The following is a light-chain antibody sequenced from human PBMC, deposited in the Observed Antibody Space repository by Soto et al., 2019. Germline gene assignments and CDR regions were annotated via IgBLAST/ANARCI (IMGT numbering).Light chain of an antibody. CDR3: LQKYFYPFT. V-gene: IGKV1-9*01. CDR1: QGISSY. CDR2: AAS. Sequence: DIQLTQSPSFLSASVGGRVSITCRASQGISSYLAWYQQKRGKAPKLLIYAASTLQSGVPSRFSGSGSGTEFTLTISSLQPEDFATYYCLQKYFYPFTFGPGTKVDIK. J-gene: IGKJ3*01.